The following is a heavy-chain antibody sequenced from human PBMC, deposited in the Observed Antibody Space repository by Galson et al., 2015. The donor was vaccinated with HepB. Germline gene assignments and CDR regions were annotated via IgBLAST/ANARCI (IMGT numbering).Heavy chain of an antibody. CDR1: GYAFTWYA. CDR2: INTGNGNI. J-gene: IGHJ4*02. CDR3: ARESVVVPAATPYHFDY. V-gene: IGHV1-3*04. D-gene: IGHD2-2*01. Sequence: SVKVSCKASGYAFTWYAIHWVRQAPGQRLEWIGWINTGNGNIKYSQKLQGRVTITRDTSARTVYMELSSLRSEDTAVYYCARESVVVPAATPYHFDYWGQGTLVTVSS.